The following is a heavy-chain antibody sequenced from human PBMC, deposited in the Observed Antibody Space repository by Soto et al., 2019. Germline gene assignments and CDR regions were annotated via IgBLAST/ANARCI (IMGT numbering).Heavy chain of an antibody. Sequence: SRRIIKIRKPPGKGLEWIGEIYHSGSTNYNPSLKSRVTISVDKSKNQFSLKLSSVTAADTAVDYCLQAEAGIRDNVPVSGFLLNRSSDL. J-gene: IGHJ2*01. CDR2: IYHSGST. D-gene: IGHD3-16*01. V-gene: IGHV4-4*02. CDR1: SRR. CDR3: LQAEAGIRDNVPVSGFLLNRSSDL.